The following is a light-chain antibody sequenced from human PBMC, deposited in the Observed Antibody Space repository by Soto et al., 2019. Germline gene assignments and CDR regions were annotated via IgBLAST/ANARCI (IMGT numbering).Light chain of an antibody. J-gene: IGKJ3*01. CDR3: VQNTDFPLT. CDR2: GAS. CDR1: QSVSSSY. Sequence: EIVLTQSPGTLSLSPGERATLSCRASQSVSSSYLAWYQQKPGQAPRLLIYGASSRATGIPDRFSGSGSGTDFTLKISRVEAEDVGVYYCVQNTDFPLTFGPGTKVEIK. V-gene: IGKV3-20*01.